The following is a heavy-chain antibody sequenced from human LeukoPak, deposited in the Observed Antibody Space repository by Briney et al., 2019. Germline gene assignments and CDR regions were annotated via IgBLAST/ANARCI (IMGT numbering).Heavy chain of an antibody. J-gene: IGHJ4*02. CDR3: ARYSIAAGAAWDY. D-gene: IGHD6-13*01. CDR1: GGTFSSYA. CDR2: IIPIFGTA. Sequence: SVKVSCKASGGTFSSYAISWVRQAPGQGLEWMGGIIPIFGTANYAQKFQGRVTITADESTSTAYMELSSLRSEDAAVYYCARYSIAAGAAWDYWGQGTLVTVSS. V-gene: IGHV1-69*13.